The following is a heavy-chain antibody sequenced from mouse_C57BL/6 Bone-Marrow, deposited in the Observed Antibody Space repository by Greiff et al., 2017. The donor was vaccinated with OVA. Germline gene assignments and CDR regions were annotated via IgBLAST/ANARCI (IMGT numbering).Heavy chain of an antibody. Sequence: VQLQQPGAELVRPGTSVKLSCKASGYTLTNYWMHWVKQRPGQGLEWIGVIAPSDSYINYNQKFKGRATLTVDTSSSTAYMHLSSLTSEDSAVYYCAHYGSRLYLHYWGQGTSLTVSS. CDR2: IAPSDSYI. CDR3: AHYGSRLYLHY. V-gene: IGHV1-59*01. J-gene: IGHJ2*02. CDR1: GYTLTNYW. D-gene: IGHD1-1*01.